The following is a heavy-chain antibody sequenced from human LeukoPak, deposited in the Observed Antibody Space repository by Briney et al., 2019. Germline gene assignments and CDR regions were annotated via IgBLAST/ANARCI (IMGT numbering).Heavy chain of an antibody. CDR1: GYTXSAYY. CDR3: ARWYSYGYGY. CDR2: INPNSGAT. Sequence: GASVKVSCKASGYTXSAYYMHGVRQALGQGLEWMGWINPNSGATSYAQKLQGRITMARDTSISTAYMELSRLESDDTAVYYCARWYSYGYGYWGQGTLVTVSS. V-gene: IGHV1-2*02. D-gene: IGHD5-18*01. J-gene: IGHJ4*02.